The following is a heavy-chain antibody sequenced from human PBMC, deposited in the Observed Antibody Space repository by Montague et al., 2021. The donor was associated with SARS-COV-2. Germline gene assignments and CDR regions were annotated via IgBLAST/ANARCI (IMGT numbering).Heavy chain of an antibody. Sequence: TLSLTCTVSGGSISSGSYYWSWIRPPAGKGLEWIGRIYTSGSTNYNPSLKSRVTISVDTSKTQFSLKLSSVTAAGTAVYYCARVPPYYYDSSGYYSGAFDIWGQGIMVTVSS. D-gene: IGHD3-22*01. CDR2: IYTSGST. J-gene: IGHJ3*02. V-gene: IGHV4-61*02. CDR3: ARVPPYYYDSSGYYSGAFDI. CDR1: GGSISSGSYY.